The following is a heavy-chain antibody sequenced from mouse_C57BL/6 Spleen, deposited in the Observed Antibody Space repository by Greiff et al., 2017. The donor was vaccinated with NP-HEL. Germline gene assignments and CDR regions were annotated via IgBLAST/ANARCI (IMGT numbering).Heavy chain of an antibody. D-gene: IGHD1-1*01. V-gene: IGHV5-12*01. Sequence: EVMLVESGGGLVQPGGSLKLSCAASGFTFSDYYMYWVRPTPEKRLEWVAYISNGGGSTYYPDTVKGRFTIDRDNAKNTLYLQMSRLKSEDTAMYYCARPPYYYGSSYDAMDYWGQGTSVTVSS. CDR2: ISNGGGST. CDR3: ARPPYYYGSSYDAMDY. J-gene: IGHJ4*01. CDR1: GFTFSDYY.